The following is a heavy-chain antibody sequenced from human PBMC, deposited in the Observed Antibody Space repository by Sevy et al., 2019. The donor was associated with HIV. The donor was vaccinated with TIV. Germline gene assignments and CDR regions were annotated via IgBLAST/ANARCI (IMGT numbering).Heavy chain of an antibody. CDR1: GFTFSNYW. D-gene: IGHD3-22*01. CDR2: IMQDGSEK. V-gene: IGHV3-7*01. CDR3: ARPYRTDPFYYSGSGAYYYPSYFDY. Sequence: GGSLRLSCAASGFTFSNYWMSWVCQAPGKGLEWVANIMQDGSEKYYLDSVKGRFTISRDNAKNSLSLQMNSLRAEDTAVYYCARPYRTDPFYYSGSGAYYYPSYFDYWGQGTLVTVSS. J-gene: IGHJ4*02.